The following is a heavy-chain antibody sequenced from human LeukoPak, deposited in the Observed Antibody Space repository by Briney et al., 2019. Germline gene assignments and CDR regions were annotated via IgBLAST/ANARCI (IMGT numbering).Heavy chain of an antibody. CDR2: ISSNGATT. V-gene: IGHV3-64D*09. J-gene: IGHJ4*02. CDR3: VKGSEAFCDSKSDY. Sequence: GGSLRLSCSASRFTFSSYAMHWVRQAPGKGLEYVSSISSNGATTYYADSVKGRFTISRDNSKNTQYLQMSSLRAEDTAVYYCVKGSEAFCDSKSDYWGQGTLVTVSS. CDR1: RFTFSSYA. D-gene: IGHD3-22*01.